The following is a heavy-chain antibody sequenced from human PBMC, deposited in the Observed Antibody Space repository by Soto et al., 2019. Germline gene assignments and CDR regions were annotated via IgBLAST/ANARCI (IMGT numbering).Heavy chain of an antibody. Sequence: SETLSLTCTVSGGSISSYYWSWIRQPPGKGLEWIGYIYYSGSTNYNPSLTSRVTISVDTSKNQFSLKLSSVTAADTAVYYCARGTYYDFWSGYYNGGYNWFDPWGQGTLVTVSS. CDR3: ARGTYYDFWSGYYNGGYNWFDP. V-gene: IGHV4-59*01. CDR2: IYYSGST. J-gene: IGHJ5*02. D-gene: IGHD3-3*01. CDR1: GGSISSYY.